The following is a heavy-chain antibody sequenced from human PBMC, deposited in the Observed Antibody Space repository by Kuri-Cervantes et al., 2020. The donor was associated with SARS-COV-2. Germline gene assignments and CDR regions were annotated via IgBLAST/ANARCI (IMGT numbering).Heavy chain of an antibody. CDR2: IYSSGTS. V-gene: IGHV4-31*03. Sequence: SETLSLTCTVSGDSISSDGHFWTWIRQPPGKGLEWIGYIYSSGTSHYNPSLKSRVTISVDTSKNKFSLNLSSVTAADTAVYYCARQMMSSITIFGVVITRNWFDPWGQGTLVTVSS. D-gene: IGHD3-3*01. J-gene: IGHJ5*02. CDR1: GDSISSDGHF. CDR3: ARQMMSSITIFGVVITRNWFDP.